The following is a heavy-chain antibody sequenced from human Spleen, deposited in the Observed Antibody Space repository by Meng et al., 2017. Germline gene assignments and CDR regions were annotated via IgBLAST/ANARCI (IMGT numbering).Heavy chain of an antibody. V-gene: IGHV1-46*01. D-gene: IGHD5-18*01. CDR1: RYTFISYY. CDR2: INPSGGST. Sequence: VQLVQFGAEVKKPVSSVKISCKASRYTFISYYMHWVRQAPGQGLEWMGIINPSGGSTSYAQKFQGRVTMTRDTSTSTVYMELISLRSEDTAIYYCARGSSMVIGFEYWGQGTLVTVSS. CDR3: ARGSSMVIGFEY. J-gene: IGHJ4*02.